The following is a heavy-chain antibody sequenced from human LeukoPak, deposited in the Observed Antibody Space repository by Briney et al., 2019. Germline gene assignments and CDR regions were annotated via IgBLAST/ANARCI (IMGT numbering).Heavy chain of an antibody. CDR2: SIPIFGTA. D-gene: IGHD6-25*01. Sequence: SVKLSCKASGATFSSYDIGWFRQPPGQGLGWVGGSIPIFGTANYAQKFQGRVTITTDESTNTAYMELSSLRSEDTAVYYCASGRVRLYYFDYWGQGTLVTVSS. V-gene: IGHV1-69*05. CDR3: ASGRVRLYYFDY. J-gene: IGHJ4*02. CDR1: GATFSSYD.